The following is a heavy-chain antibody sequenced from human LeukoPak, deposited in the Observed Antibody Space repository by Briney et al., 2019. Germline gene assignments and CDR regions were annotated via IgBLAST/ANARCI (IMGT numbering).Heavy chain of an antibody. CDR2: ISYDGSNK. V-gene: IGHV3-30*18. D-gene: IGHD3-22*01. CDR3: AKIGVNYDGSEAFDI. Sequence: GGSLRLSCAASGFTFSSYGMHWVRQAPGKGLEWVAVISYDGSNKYYADSVKGRFTISRDNSKNTLYLQMNSLRAEDTAVYYCAKIGVNYDGSEAFDIWGQGTMVTVSS. CDR1: GFTFSSYG. J-gene: IGHJ3*02.